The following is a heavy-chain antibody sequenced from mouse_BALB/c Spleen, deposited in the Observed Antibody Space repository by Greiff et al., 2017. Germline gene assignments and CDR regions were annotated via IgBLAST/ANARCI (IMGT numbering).Heavy chain of an antibody. CDR1: GFTFSSYA. Sequence: EVKLMESGGGLVKPGGSLKLSCAASGFTFSSYAMSWVRQTPEKRLEWVATISSGGSYTYYPDSVKGRFTISRDNAKNTLYLQMSSLKSEDTAMYYCARDPYYYGSSFGYYAMDYWGQGTSVTVSS. CDR2: ISSGGSYT. D-gene: IGHD1-1*01. CDR3: ARDPYYYGSSFGYYAMDY. V-gene: IGHV5-6-4*01. J-gene: IGHJ4*01.